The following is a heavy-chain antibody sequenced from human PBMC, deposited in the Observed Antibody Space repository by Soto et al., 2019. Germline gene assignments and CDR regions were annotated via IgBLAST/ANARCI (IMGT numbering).Heavy chain of an antibody. CDR2: ISNDGSNK. Sequence: QVQVVESGGGVVQPGRSLRLSCAASGLTFSNYAMHWVRQAPSKGLEWVAVISNDGSNKYYEDSVKGRFTSSRDNSKNTLYLQMNSLRAEDTAVYYCAREYQLLTYYFDYWGQGTLVTVSS. CDR1: GLTFSNYA. V-gene: IGHV3-30-3*01. J-gene: IGHJ4*02. D-gene: IGHD2-2*01. CDR3: AREYQLLTYYFDY.